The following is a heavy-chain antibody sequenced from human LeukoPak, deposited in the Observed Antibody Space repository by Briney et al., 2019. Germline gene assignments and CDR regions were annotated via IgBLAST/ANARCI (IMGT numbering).Heavy chain of an antibody. CDR3: ARDQNYYDSSGYPADI. V-gene: IGHV3-73*01. J-gene: IGHJ3*02. Sequence: GSLRLSCAASGFTFSGSAMHWVRQASGKGLEWVGRIRSKANSYATAYAASVKGRFTISRDDSKNTAYLQMNSLKTEDTVVYYCARDQNYYDSSGYPADIWGQGTMVTVSS. CDR1: GFTFSGSA. D-gene: IGHD3-22*01. CDR2: IRSKANSYAT.